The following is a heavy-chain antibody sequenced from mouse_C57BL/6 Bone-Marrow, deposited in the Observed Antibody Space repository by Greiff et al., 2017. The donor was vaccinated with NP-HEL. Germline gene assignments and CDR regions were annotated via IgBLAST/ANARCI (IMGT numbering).Heavy chain of an antibody. V-gene: IGHV1-81*01. Sequence: QVQLQQSGAELARPGASVKLSCKASGYTFTSYGISWVKQRTGQGLEWIGEIYPRRGNTYYTEKFKGQATLTADKSSSTAYMELRSLTSEDSAVYFCAREGAYYSNPYAMDYWGQGASVTVSS. D-gene: IGHD2-5*01. CDR2: IYPRRGNT. CDR1: GYTFTSYG. J-gene: IGHJ4*01. CDR3: AREGAYYSNPYAMDY.